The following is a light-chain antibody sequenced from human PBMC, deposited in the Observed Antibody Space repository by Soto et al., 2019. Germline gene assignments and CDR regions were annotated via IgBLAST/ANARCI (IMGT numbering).Light chain of an antibody. CDR3: QQYNDWRT. CDR1: ESVSIN. J-gene: IGKJ1*01. CDR2: GAS. V-gene: IGKV3-15*01. Sequence: VLTQAPATLSVSPGERATLSCRASESVSINLAWFQQKPGQAPRLLSYGASTRATGVPLRFSGSGSGTEFTLTISSLQSEDLAVYFWQQYNDWRTFGQGTKVQI.